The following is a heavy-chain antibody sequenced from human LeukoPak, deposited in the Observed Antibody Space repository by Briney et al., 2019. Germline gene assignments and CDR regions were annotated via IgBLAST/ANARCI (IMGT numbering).Heavy chain of an antibody. J-gene: IGHJ4*02. CDR3: ARPENKGSSWYGF. Sequence: SETLSLTCTVSGGSISSYYWSWIRQPPGKGLEWIGYIYYSGSTNYNPSLKSRVTISVDTSKNQFSLKLSSVTAADTAVYYCARPENKGSSWYGFWSQGTLVTVSS. CDR2: IYYSGST. V-gene: IGHV4-59*08. CDR1: GGSISSYY. D-gene: IGHD6-13*01.